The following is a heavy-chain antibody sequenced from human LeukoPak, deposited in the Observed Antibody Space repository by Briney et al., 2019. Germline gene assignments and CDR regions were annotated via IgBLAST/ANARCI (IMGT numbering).Heavy chain of an antibody. CDR1: CGSISSYY. CDR3: ARSANDAFDI. CDR2: SYNSGST. Sequence: PSDTLSLLCTVSCGSISSYYWRWIRQPPGKGLESIGYSYNSGSTNYNPSLTSRVSISVNTSKNQISLKLSSVTAADTAVYYCARSANDAFDIWGQGTMVTVSS. J-gene: IGHJ3*02. V-gene: IGHV4-59*08. D-gene: IGHD6-25*01.